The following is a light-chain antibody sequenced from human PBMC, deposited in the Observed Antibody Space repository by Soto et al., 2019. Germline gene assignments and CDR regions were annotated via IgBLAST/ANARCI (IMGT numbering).Light chain of an antibody. V-gene: IGLV2-11*01. CDR2: DVS. CDR3: CSYAGSYTPYV. CDR1: SSDVGGYNY. J-gene: IGLJ1*01. Sequence: SVLTEPRAVSGCAGQIVTVSCTGTSSDVGGYNYVSWYQQHPGTAPTLLIYDVSKRPSGVPDRFSGSKSGNTASLTISGLXAEDEADYYCCSYAGSYTPYVFGTGTKVTVL.